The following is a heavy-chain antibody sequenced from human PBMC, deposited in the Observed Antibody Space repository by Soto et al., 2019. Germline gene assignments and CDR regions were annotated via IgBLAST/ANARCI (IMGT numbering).Heavy chain of an antibody. V-gene: IGHV1-3*01. J-gene: IGHJ3*02. Sequence: EASVKVSCKASGYTFTSYAMHWVRQAPGQRLEWMGWINAGNGNTKYSQKFPGRVTITRDTSASTAYMELSSLRSEDTAVYYCARVGVGATAFDIWGQGTMVTVSS. CDR3: ARVGVGATAFDI. D-gene: IGHD1-26*01. CDR2: INAGNGNT. CDR1: GYTFTSYA.